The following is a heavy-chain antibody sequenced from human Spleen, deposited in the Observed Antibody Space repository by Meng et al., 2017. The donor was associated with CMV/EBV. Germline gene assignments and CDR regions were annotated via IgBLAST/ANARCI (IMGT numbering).Heavy chain of an antibody. Sequence: GESLKISCAASGFTFDDYAMHWVRQAPGKGLEWVSLISWDGGSTYYADSVKGRFTISRDNSKNSLYLQMNSLRAEDTALYYCAKDVPAGVGSHYFDYWGQGTLVTVSS. V-gene: IGHV3-43D*03. J-gene: IGHJ4*02. D-gene: IGHD6-19*01. CDR2: ISWDGGST. CDR3: AKDVPAGVGSHYFDY. CDR1: GFTFDDYA.